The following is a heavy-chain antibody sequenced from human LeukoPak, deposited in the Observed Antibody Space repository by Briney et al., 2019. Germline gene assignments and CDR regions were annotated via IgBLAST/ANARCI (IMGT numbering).Heavy chain of an antibody. CDR1: GYTFTGYY. CDR3: ARERWLQSGLFDY. D-gene: IGHD5-24*01. Sequence: ASVKVSCKASGYTFTGYYMHWVRQAPGQGLEWMGWINPNSGGTNYAQKLQGRVTMTTDTSTSTAYMELRSLRSDDTAVYYCARERWLQSGLFDYWGQGTLVTVSS. CDR2: INPNSGGT. J-gene: IGHJ4*02. V-gene: IGHV1-2*02.